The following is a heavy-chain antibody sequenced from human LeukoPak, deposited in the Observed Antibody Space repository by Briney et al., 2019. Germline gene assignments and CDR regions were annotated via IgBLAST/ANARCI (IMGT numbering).Heavy chain of an antibody. CDR1: GASISGYY. CDR2: IYYSGST. D-gene: IGHD5-18*01. J-gene: IGHJ4*02. Sequence: SETLSLTCTVSGASISGYYWSWTRQPPGRGLEWIGYIYYSGSTSYNPSLRSRVTISVDTSNYQFSLKLSSVTAADTAVYYCARARRLWTTKIYFDYWGQGTLVTVSS. V-gene: IGHV4-59*12. CDR3: ARARRLWTTKIYFDY.